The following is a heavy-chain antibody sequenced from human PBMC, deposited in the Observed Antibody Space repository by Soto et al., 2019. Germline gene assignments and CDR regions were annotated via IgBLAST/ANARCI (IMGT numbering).Heavy chain of an antibody. CDR2: ISYDGSNK. V-gene: IGHV3-30*18. Sequence: QVQLVESGGGVDQPGRSLRLSCGASGFTFSRNGMHWVRQAPGKGLEWVGVISYDGSNKYYADSVKGRFTISRDNSKNTLYLQMNSLRAADTALYYYAKDRVESGVGEVDYWGQGTLITVSS. D-gene: IGHD3-16*01. CDR3: AKDRVESGVGEVDY. CDR1: GFTFSRNG. J-gene: IGHJ4*02.